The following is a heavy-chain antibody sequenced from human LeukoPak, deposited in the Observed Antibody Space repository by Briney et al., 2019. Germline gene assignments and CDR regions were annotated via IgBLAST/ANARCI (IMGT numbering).Heavy chain of an antibody. CDR3: VRDSSSTVFDI. Sequence: ASVKVSCKASGYXFTGYYMHWVRQAPGQGLEWMGWINPDSGGTNYAQKFQGRVTMTRDTSISTAYMELSRLRSDDTAFYYCVRDSSSTVFDIWGQGTMVTVSS. CDR1: GYXFTGYY. CDR2: INPDSGGT. D-gene: IGHD2-2*01. J-gene: IGHJ3*02. V-gene: IGHV1-2*02.